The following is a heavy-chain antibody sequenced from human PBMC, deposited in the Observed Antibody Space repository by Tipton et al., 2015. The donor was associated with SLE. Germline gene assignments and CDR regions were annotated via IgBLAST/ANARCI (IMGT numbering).Heavy chain of an antibody. Sequence: TLSPTCTVSGGSISSSSYYWGWTRQPPGKGLEWIRSIYYSGSTYYKPSLKSRVTISVDTSRNQFSLKMTSVTAADTAVYSCARAVGARGYYGLDVWGQGTTVTVSS. CDR2: IYYSGST. CDR1: GGSISSSSYY. D-gene: IGHD1-26*01. J-gene: IGHJ6*02. V-gene: IGHV4-39*07. CDR3: ARAVGARGYYGLDV.